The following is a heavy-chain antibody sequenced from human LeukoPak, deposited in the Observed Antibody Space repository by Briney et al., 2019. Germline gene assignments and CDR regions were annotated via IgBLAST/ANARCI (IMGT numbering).Heavy chain of an antibody. CDR1: GFSFSSHA. J-gene: IGHJ3*01. CDR3: SRQGGDDAFDV. D-gene: IGHD4-17*01. Sequence: GGSLRLSCAASGFSFSSHAMSWVRLAPGKGLEWVSSLTDSGGSTFYADSVKGRFTISRDNSRSTLYLQMTNLRAEDTAVYYCSRQGGDDAFDVWGQGTMVTVSS. CDR2: LTDSGGST. V-gene: IGHV3-23*01.